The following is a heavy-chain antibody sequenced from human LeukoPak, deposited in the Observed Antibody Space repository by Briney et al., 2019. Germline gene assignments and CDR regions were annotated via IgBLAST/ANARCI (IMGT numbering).Heavy chain of an antibody. J-gene: IGHJ4*02. CDR3: ASDYYYDSSGAEKGFDY. Sequence: GASVKVSCKASGGTFSSYAISWVRQAPGQGLEWMGGIIPIFGTANYAQKFQGRVTITADESTSTAYMELSSLRSEDTAVYYCASDYYYDSSGAEKGFDYWGQGTLVTVSS. CDR2: IIPIFGTA. V-gene: IGHV1-69*13. CDR1: GGTFSSYA. D-gene: IGHD3-22*01.